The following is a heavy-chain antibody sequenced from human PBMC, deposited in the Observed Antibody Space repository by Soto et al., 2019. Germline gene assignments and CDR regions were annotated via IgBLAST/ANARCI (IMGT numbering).Heavy chain of an antibody. Sequence: PSETLSLTCTVSGGSISNYYWSWIRQPAGKGLEWIGRAFSTGTTNYNPSLRTRVTMSVDTSKKQFSLRLRSVTAADTAVYYCARQYSSGAGWFDSWGQGTLVTVSS. V-gene: IGHV4-4*07. CDR3: ARQYSSGAGWFDS. CDR1: GGSISNYY. D-gene: IGHD3-22*01. CDR2: AFSTGTT. J-gene: IGHJ5*01.